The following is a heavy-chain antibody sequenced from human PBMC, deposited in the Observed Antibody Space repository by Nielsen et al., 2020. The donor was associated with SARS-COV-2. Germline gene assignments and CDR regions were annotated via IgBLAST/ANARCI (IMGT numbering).Heavy chain of an antibody. J-gene: IGHJ4*02. CDR3: ARGFYDRASE. Sequence: SETLSLTCTVSGGSISSYYWSWVRQPPGKGLEWIGEIYHSGSTNYNPSLKSRVTISVDTSKNQFSLKLSSVTAADTAVYYCARGFYDRASEWGQGTLVTVSS. CDR1: GGSISSYY. CDR2: IYHSGST. D-gene: IGHD3-22*01. V-gene: IGHV4-34*01.